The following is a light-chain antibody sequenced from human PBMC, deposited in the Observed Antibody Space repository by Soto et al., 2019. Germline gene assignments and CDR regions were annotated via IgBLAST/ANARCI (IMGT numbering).Light chain of an antibody. Sequence: DIVMTQSPLSLPVTPGEPASISCRSSQSLLHSNGNNYFDWYPQKPGQSPQLLIYLGSNRASGVPDRFSGSGSGTDFTLKISRVEAEDVGVYYCMQALQSPLTFGGGTKVEIK. J-gene: IGKJ4*01. V-gene: IGKV2-28*01. CDR1: QSLLHSNGNNY. CDR2: LGS. CDR3: MQALQSPLT.